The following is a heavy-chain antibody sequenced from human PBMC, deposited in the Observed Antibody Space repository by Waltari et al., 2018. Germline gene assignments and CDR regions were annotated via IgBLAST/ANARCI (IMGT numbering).Heavy chain of an antibody. D-gene: IGHD2-8*01. J-gene: IGHJ6*02. Sequence: QVQLVQSGAEVKKPGASVKVSCKASGYTFTGYYMHWVRQAPGQGLEWMGRINPNSGGTNYAQKFQGRVTMTRDTSISTAYMELSRLRSDDTAVYYCARDKILYEKGSYYYYGMDVWGQGTTVTVSS. CDR3: ARDKILYEKGSYYYYGMDV. V-gene: IGHV1-2*06. CDR1: GYTFTGYY. CDR2: INPNSGGT.